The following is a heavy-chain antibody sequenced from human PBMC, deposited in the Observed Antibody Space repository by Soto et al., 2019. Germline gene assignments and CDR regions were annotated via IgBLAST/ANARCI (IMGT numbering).Heavy chain of an antibody. CDR3: ARDHFPWFDP. V-gene: IGHV1-18*01. CDR1: GYTFLTYD. D-gene: IGHD3-3*02. Sequence: GSSVKVSCKASGYTFLTYDISWVRQAPGQGLEWMGWISTKNGHTNYSQNLQGRATMTTDTSTNTAYLELRNLRSDDTAVYFCARDHFPWFDPWGQGTLVTGSS. J-gene: IGHJ5*02. CDR2: ISTKNGHT.